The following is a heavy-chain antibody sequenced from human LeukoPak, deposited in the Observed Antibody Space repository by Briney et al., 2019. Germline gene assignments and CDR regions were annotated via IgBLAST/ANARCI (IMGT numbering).Heavy chain of an antibody. Sequence: KPSETLSLTCAVYGGSFSGYYWSWIRQPPGKGLEWIGEINHSGSTNYNPSLKSLVPISVDTSKNQFSLKLSSVTAADTAVYYCARDEGAYYYDSSGYYFDYWGQGTLVTVSS. D-gene: IGHD3-22*01. CDR2: INHSGST. J-gene: IGHJ4*02. CDR1: GGSFSGYY. V-gene: IGHV4-34*01. CDR3: ARDEGAYYYDSSGYYFDY.